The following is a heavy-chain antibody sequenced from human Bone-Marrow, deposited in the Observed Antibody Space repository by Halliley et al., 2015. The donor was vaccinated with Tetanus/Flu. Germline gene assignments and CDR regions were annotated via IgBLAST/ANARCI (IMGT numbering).Heavy chain of an antibody. CDR2: HYTGSP. D-gene: IGHD3-3*01. J-gene: IGHJ5*02. CDR3: ARGVRPGGPSWSGSVNWFDP. Sequence: HYTGSPDPNPPLKSRVAISMDTPKIQFSLRLSSVTAADTAVYYCARGVRPGGPSWSGSVNWFDPWGQGILVTVSS. V-gene: IGHV4-59*09.